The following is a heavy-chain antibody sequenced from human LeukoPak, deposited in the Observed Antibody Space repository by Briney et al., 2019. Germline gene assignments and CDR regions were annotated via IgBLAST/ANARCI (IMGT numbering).Heavy chain of an antibody. CDR2: IYYSGST. D-gene: IGHD6-13*01. CDR1: GGSISSYY. V-gene: IGHV4-39*07. CDR3: ARVGIAAALYFQH. Sequence: SETLSLTCTDSGGSISSYYWGWIRQPPGKGLEWIGSIYYSGSTYYNPSLKSRVTISVDTSKNQFSLKLSSVTAADTAVYYCARVGIAAALYFQHWGQGTLVTVSS. J-gene: IGHJ1*01.